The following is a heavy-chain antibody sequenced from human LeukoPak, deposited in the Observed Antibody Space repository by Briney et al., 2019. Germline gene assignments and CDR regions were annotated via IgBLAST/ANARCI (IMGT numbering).Heavy chain of an antibody. CDR2: IKQDGSEI. CDR1: GFSFSNYW. D-gene: IGHD3-22*01. Sequence: GGSPRLSCEASGFSFSNYWMSWVRQAPGKGLEWVANIKQDGSEIYYVDSVRGRFTISRDNAKNSLYLQMNSLRAEDTAVYYCARRATPGYDSSGYPHDAFDIWGQGTMVTVSS. J-gene: IGHJ3*02. CDR3: ARRATPGYDSSGYPHDAFDI. V-gene: IGHV3-7*01.